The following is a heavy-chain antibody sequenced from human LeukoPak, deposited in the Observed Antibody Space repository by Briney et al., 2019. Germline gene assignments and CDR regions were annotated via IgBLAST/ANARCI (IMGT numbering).Heavy chain of an antibody. CDR1: GFTFGDYA. J-gene: IGHJ3*02. CDR3: TRDGYYYDGSGYYLI. D-gene: IGHD3-22*01. V-gene: IGHV3-49*04. CDR2: IRSKTYGGTP. Sequence: GGSLRLSCTASGFTFGDYALNWVRRAPGKGLEWVGFIRSKTYGGTPEYAASVKGRFTISRDDSKNIAYLQMNSLKTEDTGVYYCTRDGYYYDGSGYYLIWGQGTMVTVSS.